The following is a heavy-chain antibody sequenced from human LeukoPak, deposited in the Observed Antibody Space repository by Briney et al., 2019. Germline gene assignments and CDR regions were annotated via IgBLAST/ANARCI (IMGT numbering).Heavy chain of an antibody. D-gene: IGHD3-10*01. CDR1: GGSISSYY. Sequence: PSETLSLTCTVSGGSISSYYWSWIRQPPGKGLEWIGYIYYSGSTNYNPSLKSRVTISVDTSKNQFSLKLSSVTAADTAVYYCARGRVVRGVIPPNRYYYYYYMDVWGKGTTVTVSS. V-gene: IGHV4-59*01. CDR2: IYYSGST. J-gene: IGHJ6*03. CDR3: ARGRVVRGVIPPNRYYYYYYMDV.